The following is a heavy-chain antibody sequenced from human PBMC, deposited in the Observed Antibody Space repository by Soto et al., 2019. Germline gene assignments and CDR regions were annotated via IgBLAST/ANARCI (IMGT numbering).Heavy chain of an antibody. D-gene: IGHD1-1*01. CDR1: GGSISSDYYH. Sequence: QVQLQQSGPGQVKPSQTLSLTCTVSGGSISSDYYHWTWIRQSPERGLERIGYIHHSGSILYNPSLNSRVTISVDTSKNQCSLHLISVTAADAAVYFCAREDDGGNTLDVWGQGPTVTVSS. V-gene: IGHV4-30-4*08. CDR2: IHHSGSI. CDR3: AREDDGGNTLDV. J-gene: IGHJ6*02.